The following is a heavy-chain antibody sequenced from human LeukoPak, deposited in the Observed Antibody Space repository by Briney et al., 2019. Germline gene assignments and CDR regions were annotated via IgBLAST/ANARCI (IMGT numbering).Heavy chain of an antibody. CDR2: ISGSGGST. V-gene: IGHV3-23*01. CDR3: AKDLSDPVMVIES. D-gene: IGHD5-18*01. J-gene: IGHJ4*02. CDR1: SGSISSSD. Sequence: GTLSLTCAVSSGSISSSDWWSWVRQAPGKGLEWVSGISGSGGSTYYADSVKGRLTISRDNSKNTLYLQMNSLRAEDTAVYYCAKDLSDPVMVIESWGQGTLVTVSS.